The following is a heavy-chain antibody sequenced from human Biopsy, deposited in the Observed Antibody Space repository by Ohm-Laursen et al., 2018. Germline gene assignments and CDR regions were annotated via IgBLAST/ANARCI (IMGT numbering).Heavy chain of an antibody. CDR2: INPSGSTT. V-gene: IGHV1-46*01. Sequence: GASVKAFCKASGYMFTSYYMHWVRQGPGQGLEWMGLINPSGSTTSYPQLFQGRVTMTRDTYKSTVYMELSSLRTADTAVYFCARNTGWYGDLYYFDYWGQGTLVTVSS. J-gene: IGHJ4*02. D-gene: IGHD6-19*01. CDR3: ARNTGWYGDLYYFDY. CDR1: GYMFTSYY.